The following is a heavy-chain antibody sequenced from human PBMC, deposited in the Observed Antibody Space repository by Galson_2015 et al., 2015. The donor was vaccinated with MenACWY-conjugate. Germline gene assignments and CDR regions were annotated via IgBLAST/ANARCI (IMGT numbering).Heavy chain of an antibody. J-gene: IGHJ4*02. Sequence: SETLSLTCNVPGGSISSTNYYWGWIRQSPGRGLEWIGSIYYSGSTYYNPSLKSRVTISVDTSKNQFSLKLSSVTAADTAVYYCARSFDPGNSRDGFTKYYFDYWGQGPLVTVSS. V-gene: IGHV4-39*07. CDR1: GGSISSTNYY. CDR3: ARSFDPGNSRDGFTKYYFDY. CDR2: IYYSGST. D-gene: IGHD5-24*01.